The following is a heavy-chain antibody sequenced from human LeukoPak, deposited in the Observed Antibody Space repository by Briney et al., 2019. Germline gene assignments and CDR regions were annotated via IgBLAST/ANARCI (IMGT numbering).Heavy chain of an antibody. J-gene: IGHJ4*02. CDR1: GGTFSSYA. CDR2: IIPILGIA. V-gene: IGHV1-69*04. Sequence: RASVKVSCKASGGTFSSYAISWVRQAPGQGLEWMGRIIPILGIANYAQKFQGRVTITADKSTSTAYMELSSLRSEDTAVYYCASVPRGGGSYELDYWGQGTLVTVSS. CDR3: ASVPRGGGSYELDY. D-gene: IGHD1-26*01.